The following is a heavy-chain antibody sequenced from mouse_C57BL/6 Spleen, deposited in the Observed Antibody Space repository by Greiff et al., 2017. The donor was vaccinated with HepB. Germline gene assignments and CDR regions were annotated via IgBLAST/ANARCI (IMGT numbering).Heavy chain of an antibody. D-gene: IGHD2-2*01. Sequence: EVKLMESEGGLVQPGSSMKLSCTASGFTFSNYYMAWVRQVPEKGLEWVANINYDGSSTYYLDSLKSRFIISRDNAKNILYLQMSSLKSEDTATYYCARKGNDERLPFDYWGQGTTLTVSS. CDR2: INYDGSST. J-gene: IGHJ2*01. CDR3: ARKGNDERLPFDY. V-gene: IGHV5-16*01. CDR1: GFTFSNYY.